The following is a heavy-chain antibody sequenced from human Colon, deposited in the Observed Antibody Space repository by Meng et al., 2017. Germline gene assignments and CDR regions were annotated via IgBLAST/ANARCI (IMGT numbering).Heavy chain of an antibody. Sequence: VRLGECGGVLAQSGGALRLCCGVSGFSVRSDFMIRVRQAPGKGLEWVSMIHSSAGTFFADSVKGRFTVSTDNSKNTLYLQMNSLRIEDTAVYHCTNRFVWGLGTLVTVSS. V-gene: IGHV3-66*02. D-gene: IGHD3-3*01. J-gene: IGHJ4*02. CDR2: IHSSAGT. CDR3: TNRFV. CDR1: GFSVRSDF.